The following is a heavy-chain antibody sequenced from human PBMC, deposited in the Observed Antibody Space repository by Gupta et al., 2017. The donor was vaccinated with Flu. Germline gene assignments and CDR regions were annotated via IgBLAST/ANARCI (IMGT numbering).Heavy chain of an antibody. CDR2: IKSSGRSG. J-gene: IGHJ6*03. CDR3: ARERRDLEKGYYYDYMDV. Sequence: MGWIVPGPEKGPESVAYIKSSGRSGYIAYAVPGRFRVTRDNAKDSIYLLMENNRPQDTAIYYCARERRDLEKGYYYDYMDVWGEGTTVTVSS. V-gene: IGHV3-11*01.